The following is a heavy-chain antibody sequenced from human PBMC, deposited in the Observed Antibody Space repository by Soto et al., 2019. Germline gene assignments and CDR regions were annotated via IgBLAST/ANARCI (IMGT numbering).Heavy chain of an antibody. CDR2: INPNNGGT. Sequence: ASVEVCCKASVYTFTGYYMHWVRQAPGQGLEWMGWINPNNGGTNYAQKFQGWVTMTRDTSISTAYMELSRLRSDDTAVYYCARDRQQWPGRYGMDVWGQGTTVTVSS. D-gene: IGHD6-19*01. CDR3: ARDRQQWPGRYGMDV. V-gene: IGHV1-2*04. CDR1: VYTFTGYY. J-gene: IGHJ6*02.